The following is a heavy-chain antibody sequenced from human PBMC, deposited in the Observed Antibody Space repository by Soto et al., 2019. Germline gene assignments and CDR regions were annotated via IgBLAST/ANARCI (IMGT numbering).Heavy chain of an antibody. CDR2: MSPNSGNT. V-gene: IGHV1-8*01. CDR3: ARLFQDYSGYTDLFDV. D-gene: IGHD5-12*01. CDR1: GYSFTNYD. J-gene: IGHJ4*02. Sequence: QVQLVQSGAEVKKPGASVKVSCKSSGYSFTNYDINWVRQAPGQGLEWMGWMSPNSGNTGYAQKFEGRVTMTRDTSKNTAYLELSSLTSDDTALYYCARLFQDYSGYTDLFDVWGQGTLVPVSS.